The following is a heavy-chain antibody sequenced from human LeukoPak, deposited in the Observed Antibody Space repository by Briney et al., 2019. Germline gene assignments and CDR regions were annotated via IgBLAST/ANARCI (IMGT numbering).Heavy chain of an antibody. V-gene: IGHV3-23*01. CDR1: GFTFSSYA. CDR3: AKDPEWLVKYYFDY. CDR2: ISGSGGST. J-gene: IGHJ4*02. D-gene: IGHD6-19*01. Sequence: GGSLRLSCAASGFTFSSYAMSWVRQAPGKGLEWVSAISGSGGSTYYADSVKGRFTISRDNSKSTLYLQMNSLRAEDTVVYYCAKDPEWLVKYYFDYWGQGTLVTVSS.